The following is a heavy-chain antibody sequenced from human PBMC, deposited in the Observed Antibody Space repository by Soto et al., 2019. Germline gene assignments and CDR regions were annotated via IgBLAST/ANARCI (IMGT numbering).Heavy chain of an antibody. CDR3: ARGQRFSDWFDP. J-gene: IGHJ5*02. Sequence: PSETLSLTCTVSGGAISTYYWTWIRQPAGKGLEWIGRIYSSGSTKYNPSLQSRVTMSLDTSNNQFSLRLTPVTAADTAVYYCARGQRFSDWFDPWGQGTLVTVPQ. V-gene: IGHV4-4*07. CDR2: IYSSGST. CDR1: GGAISTYY. D-gene: IGHD3-3*01.